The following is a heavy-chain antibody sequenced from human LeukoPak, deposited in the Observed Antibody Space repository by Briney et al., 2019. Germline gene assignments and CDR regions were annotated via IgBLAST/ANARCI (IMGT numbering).Heavy chain of an antibody. V-gene: IGHV3-23*01. CDR2: ICGSGAGT. D-gene: IGHD2-15*01. J-gene: IGHJ4*02. Sequence: PGGSLRLSCAASRFTFSSYAMSWVRHAPGKGLELVSGICGSGAGTYYADSVKGRFTISRDNSKNTLYLQMHSLRAEDTAVYYCAKLTGGSCYSACDYWGQGTLVTVSS. CDR1: RFTFSSYA. CDR3: AKLTGGSCYSACDY.